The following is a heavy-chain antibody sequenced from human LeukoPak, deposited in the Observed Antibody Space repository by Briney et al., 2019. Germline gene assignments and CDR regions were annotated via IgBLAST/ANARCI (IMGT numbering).Heavy chain of an antibody. CDR3: ARIAAAGGVDY. V-gene: IGHV3-21*01. CDR1: AISLNAYN. Sequence: GSLRLSCAASAISLNAYNMNWVRQAPGKGLEWVSSISSSSSYIYYADSVKGRFTISRDNAKNSLYLQMNSLRAEDTAVYYCARIAAAGGVDYWGQGPLVTVS. CDR2: ISSSSSYI. D-gene: IGHD6-13*01. J-gene: IGHJ4*02.